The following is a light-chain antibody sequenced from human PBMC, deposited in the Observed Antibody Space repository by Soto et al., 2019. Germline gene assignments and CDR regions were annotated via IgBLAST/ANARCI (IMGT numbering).Light chain of an antibody. CDR1: SSNIGAGYD. CDR3: QSYDSSLGGNYV. CDR2: GST. J-gene: IGLJ1*01. Sequence: QSVLSQPPSVSGAPGQRVTISCTGSSSNIGAGYDAHWFQQVPGTAPKLLIYGSTNRPSGVPDRFSGSKSGTSASLAITGIQAEDEADYYCQSYDSSLGGNYVFGTGTKVTVL. V-gene: IGLV1-40*01.